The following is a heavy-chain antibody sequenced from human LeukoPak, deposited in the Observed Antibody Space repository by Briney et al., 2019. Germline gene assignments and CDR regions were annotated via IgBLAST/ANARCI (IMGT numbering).Heavy chain of an antibody. CDR1: GGTFSSYA. CDR3: ARGIPLLGYCSSTSCYSYYFDY. J-gene: IGHJ4*02. Sequence: SVKVSCKASGGTFSSYAISWVRQAPGQGLEWMGGIIPIFGTANYAQKFQGRVTITADVSTSTAYMELSSLRSEDTAVYYCARGIPLLGYCSSTSCYSYYFDYWGQGTLVTVSS. CDR2: IIPIFGTA. V-gene: IGHV1-69*13. D-gene: IGHD2-2*01.